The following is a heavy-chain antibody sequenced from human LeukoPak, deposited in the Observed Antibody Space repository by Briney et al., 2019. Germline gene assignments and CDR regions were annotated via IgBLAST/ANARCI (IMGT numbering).Heavy chain of an antibody. CDR1: GLTFSSYS. V-gene: IGHV3-21*01. D-gene: IGHD1-26*01. J-gene: IGHJ4*02. CDR2: ISSSSSYI. CDR3: ARALWEPLNY. Sequence: GGSLRLSCAASGLTFSSYSMNWVRQAPGKGLEWVSFISSSSSYIYYADSVKGRFTISRDNAKNSLYLQVNSLRAEDTAVYYCARALWEPLNYWGQGILVTVSS.